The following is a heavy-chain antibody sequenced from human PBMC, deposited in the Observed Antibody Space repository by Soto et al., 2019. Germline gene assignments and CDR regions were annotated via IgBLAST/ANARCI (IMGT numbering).Heavy chain of an antibody. Sequence: QLQLQESGPGLVKPSETLSLTCTVSNGSISSAIYYWGWIRQPPGKGLEWIGSIYHSGSTYYNPSLQGRVTISVDTSKIQFSLKLSSVTAADTAVYFCAGRSSLASVQVYFGEISNYNGFDPWGQGTLVTVSS. D-gene: IGHD3-10*01. V-gene: IGHV4-39*01. CDR2: IYHSGST. CDR1: NGSISSAIYY. J-gene: IGHJ5*02. CDR3: AGRSSLASVQVYFGEISNYNGFDP.